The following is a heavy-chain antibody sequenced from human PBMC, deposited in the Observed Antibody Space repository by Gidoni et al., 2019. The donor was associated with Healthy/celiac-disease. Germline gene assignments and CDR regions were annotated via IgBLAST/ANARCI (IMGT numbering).Heavy chain of an antibody. D-gene: IGHD3-3*01. V-gene: IGHV1-3*01. CDR1: GYTFTSYA. J-gene: IGHJ3*02. CDR2: INAGTSNT. CDR3: ARSGVLRFLEWLRGAFDI. Sequence: VQLVQSGAEVKKPGASVKVSCKASGYTFTSYALHWVRQSPGQRLEGMGWINAGTSNTKYSQKFQGRVNITRETSASTAYMELSSLRSEDTAVYYCARSGVLRFLEWLRGAFDIWGQGTMVTVSS.